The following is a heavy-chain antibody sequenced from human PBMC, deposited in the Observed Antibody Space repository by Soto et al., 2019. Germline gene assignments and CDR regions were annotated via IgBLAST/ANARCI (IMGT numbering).Heavy chain of an antibody. Sequence: PSETLSLTCAVSGGSISSGGYSWSWIRQPPGKGLEWIGYIYHSGSTYYNPSLKSRVTISVDRSKNQFSLQLNSVTPEDTALYYCASSDRSGFGFDYWGQGTLVTVS. CDR3: ASSDRSGFGFDY. V-gene: IGHV4-30-2*01. CDR2: IYHSGST. CDR1: GGSISSGGYS. J-gene: IGHJ4*02. D-gene: IGHD3-22*01.